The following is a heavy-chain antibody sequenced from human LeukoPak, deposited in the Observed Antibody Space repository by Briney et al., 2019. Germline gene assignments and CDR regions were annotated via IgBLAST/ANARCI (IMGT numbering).Heavy chain of an antibody. CDR1: GYTFTSYY. CDR3: ARDAAAAGYYFDY. D-gene: IGHD6-13*01. Sequence: GSSVKVSCKASGYTFTSYYMHWVRQAPGQGLEWMGIINPSGGSTSYAQKFQGRVTMTRDMSTSTVYMELSSLRSEDTAVYYCARDAAAAGYYFDYWGQGTLVTVSS. J-gene: IGHJ4*02. V-gene: IGHV1-46*01. CDR2: INPSGGST.